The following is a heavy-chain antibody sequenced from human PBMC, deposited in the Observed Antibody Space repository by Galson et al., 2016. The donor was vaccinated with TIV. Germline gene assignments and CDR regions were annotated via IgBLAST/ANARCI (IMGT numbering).Heavy chain of an antibody. J-gene: IGHJ5*02. Sequence: SVKVSCKASGYTFTNYGMSWVRQAPGQGPEWMGWIRTSNGDTNRAQKFQERVTLTRDTSTTTAYMELMRLRFDDTAVYYCARDWDGSVNWFDPWGQGTLVIVSS. CDR1: GYTFTNYG. D-gene: IGHD1-1*01. V-gene: IGHV1-18*01. CDR2: IRTSNGDT. CDR3: ARDWDGSVNWFDP.